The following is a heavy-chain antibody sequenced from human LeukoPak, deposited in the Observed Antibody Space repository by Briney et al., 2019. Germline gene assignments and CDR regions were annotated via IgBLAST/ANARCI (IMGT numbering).Heavy chain of an antibody. V-gene: IGHV4-34*01. CDR3: ARMHLGRISMIVVVRNAFYI. D-gene: IGHD3-22*01. CDR2: INHSGST. Sequence: SETLSLTCAVYGGSFSGYYWSWLRQPPGKGLEWIGEINHSGSTNYNPSLTSRVTISVDTSKQQFSLKLSSVTAADTAVYYCARMHLGRISMIVVVRNAFYIWGQGTMVTVSS. CDR1: GGSFSGYY. J-gene: IGHJ3*02.